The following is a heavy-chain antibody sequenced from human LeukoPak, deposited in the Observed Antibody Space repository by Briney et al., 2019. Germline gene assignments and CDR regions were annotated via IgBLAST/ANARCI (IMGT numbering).Heavy chain of an antibody. CDR1: GDSITTGNW. CDR3: ATSRDGYNHFDY. D-gene: IGHD5-24*01. V-gene: IGHV4-4*02. CDR2: IYHRGNT. Sequence: SETLSLTCVVSGDSITTGNWWNWVRQPPGKGLEWIGKIYHRGNTNNNPSLKSRVTMSVDRSKNQFSLNLTSVTAADTAVYYCATSRDGYNHFDYWGRGILVTVSS. J-gene: IGHJ4*02.